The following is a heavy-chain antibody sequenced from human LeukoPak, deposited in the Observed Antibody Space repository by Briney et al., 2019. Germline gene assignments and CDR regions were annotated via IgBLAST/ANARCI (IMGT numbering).Heavy chain of an antibody. D-gene: IGHD2-15*01. Sequence: PGGSLRLSCAASGFTFSSYAMHWVRQAPGKGLEWVAVISYDGSNKYYADSVKGRFTISRDNSKNTLYLQMNSLRAEDTAVYYCARHNTPDAFDIWGQGTMVTVSS. CDR1: GFTFSSYA. J-gene: IGHJ3*02. CDR3: ARHNTPDAFDI. CDR2: ISYDGSNK. V-gene: IGHV3-30-3*01.